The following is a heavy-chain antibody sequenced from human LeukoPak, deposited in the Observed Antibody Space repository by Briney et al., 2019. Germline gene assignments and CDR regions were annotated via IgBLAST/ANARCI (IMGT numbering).Heavy chain of an antibody. J-gene: IGHJ4*02. Sequence: SETLSLTCTVSGGSISTYYWTWIRQPAGKGLEWIGRVYTSGSTYYNPSLKSRVTISVDRSKNQFSLKLSSVTAADTAVYYCARGDYDFSEIKAYYFDYWGQGTLVTVSS. V-gene: IGHV4-4*07. CDR1: GGSISTYY. D-gene: IGHD3-3*01. CDR2: VYTSGST. CDR3: ARGDYDFSEIKAYYFDY.